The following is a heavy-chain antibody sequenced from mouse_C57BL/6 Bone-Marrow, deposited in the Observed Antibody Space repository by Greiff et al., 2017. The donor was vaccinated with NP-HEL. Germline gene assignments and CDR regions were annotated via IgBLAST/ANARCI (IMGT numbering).Heavy chain of an antibody. V-gene: IGHV3-5*01. CDR2: IYYSGTI. Sequence: DVKLQESGPGLVKPSQTVFLTCTVTGISITTGNYRWSWIRQFPGNKLEWIGYIYYSGTITYNPSLTSRTTITRDTPKNQFFLEMNSLTAEDTATYYCARDQSYYGSGYFDVWGTGTTVTVSS. CDR1: GISITTGNYR. CDR3: ARDQSYYGSGYFDV. D-gene: IGHD1-1*01. J-gene: IGHJ1*03.